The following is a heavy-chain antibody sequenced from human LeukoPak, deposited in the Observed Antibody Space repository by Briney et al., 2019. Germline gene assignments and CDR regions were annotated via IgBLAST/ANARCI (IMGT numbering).Heavy chain of an antibody. D-gene: IGHD3-22*01. CDR3: AAYYDSSGSNPSDY. CDR1: GLTVSSNY. Sequence: GGSLRLSCAASGLTVSSNYMSWVRQAPGKGLEWVSVIYSGGSTYYADSVKGRFTISRHNSKNTLYLRMNSLRAEDTAVYYCAAYYDSSGSNPSDYWGQGTLVTVSS. J-gene: IGHJ4*02. V-gene: IGHV3-53*04. CDR2: IYSGGST.